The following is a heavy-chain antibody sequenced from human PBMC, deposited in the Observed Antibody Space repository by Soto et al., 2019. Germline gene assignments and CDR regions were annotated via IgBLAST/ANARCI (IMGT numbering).Heavy chain of an antibody. CDR1: GGSISSYY. CDR3: ARPTRQWLGLRYYYGMDV. CDR2: IHDSGST. Sequence: SETLALTCTVSGGSISSYYWSWIRQPPGKGLEWIGYIHDSGSTKYNPSLKSRVTISVDTSKNQFSLKLSSVTAADTAVYYCARPTRQWLGLRYYYGMDVWGQGTTVTVSS. J-gene: IGHJ6*02. V-gene: IGHV4-59*12. D-gene: IGHD6-19*01.